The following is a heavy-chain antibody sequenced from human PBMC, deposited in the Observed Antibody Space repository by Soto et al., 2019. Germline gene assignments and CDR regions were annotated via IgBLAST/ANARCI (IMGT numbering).Heavy chain of an antibody. D-gene: IGHD3-10*01. CDR1: VYTFTSYY. CDR2: INPSGGST. J-gene: IGHJ5*02. CDR3: ARDSPFGELEYNWFDP. V-gene: IGHV1-46*03. Sequence: GASVKVSCKASVYTFTSYYMHWVRQAPGQGLEWMGIINPSGGSTSYAQKFQGRVTMTRDTSTSTVYMELSSLRSEDTAVYYCARDSPFGELEYNWFDPWGQGTLVTVS.